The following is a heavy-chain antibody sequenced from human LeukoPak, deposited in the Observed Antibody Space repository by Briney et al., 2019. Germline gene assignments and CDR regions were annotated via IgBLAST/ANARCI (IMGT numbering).Heavy chain of an antibody. D-gene: IGHD4-17*01. CDR1: GFTFSIYS. Sequence: GGSLRLSCAASGFTFSIYSMNWVRQAPGMGLEWVSYIGGTHSNIYYADSVKGRFTISRDDAKNPLYLQMNSLRDEDTAVYYCARDRDYAFDSWGQGTLVTVSS. J-gene: IGHJ4*02. CDR3: ARDRDYAFDS. V-gene: IGHV3-48*02. CDR2: IGGTHSNI.